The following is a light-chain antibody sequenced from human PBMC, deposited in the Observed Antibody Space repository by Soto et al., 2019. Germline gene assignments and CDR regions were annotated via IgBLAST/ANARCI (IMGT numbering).Light chain of an antibody. J-gene: IGKJ4*01. V-gene: IGKV3-15*01. CDR1: QSVYSN. Sequence: EIVMTQSPATLSVSPGETANISCRASQSVYSNLAGYQQKPGQAPRFLIYGASTRATGIPARFSGSGSGTEFTLTISSLQSEDFAVYYCQQHDNWPLTVGGGNKVDIK. CDR2: GAS. CDR3: QQHDNWPLT.